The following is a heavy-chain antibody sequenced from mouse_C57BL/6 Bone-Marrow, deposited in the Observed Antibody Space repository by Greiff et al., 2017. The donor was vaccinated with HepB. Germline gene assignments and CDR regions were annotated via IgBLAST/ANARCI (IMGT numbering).Heavy chain of an antibody. J-gene: IGHJ2*01. D-gene: IGHD1-2*01. Sequence: QVQLQQPGAELVKPGASVKLSCKASGYTFTSYWMHWVKQRPGQGLEWIGMIHPNSGSTNYNEKFKSKATLTVDKSSSTAYMQLRSLTSEDAAVYYCARSGQLLRPYYFDYWGQGTTLTVSS. CDR3: ARSGQLLRPYYFDY. V-gene: IGHV1-64*01. CDR2: IHPNSGST. CDR1: GYTFTSYW.